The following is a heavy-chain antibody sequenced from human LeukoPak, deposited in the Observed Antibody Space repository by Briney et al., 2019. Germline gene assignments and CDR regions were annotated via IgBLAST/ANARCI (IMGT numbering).Heavy chain of an antibody. CDR1: GFTFSSYE. V-gene: IGHV3-48*03. J-gene: IGHJ4*02. CDR3: AKGRYFDWLSGVDY. D-gene: IGHD3-9*01. Sequence: PGGSLRLSCAASGFTFSSYEMNWVRQAPGKGLEWVSYISSSGSTIYYADSVKGRFTISRDNAKNSLYLQMNSLRAEDTAVYYCAKGRYFDWLSGVDYWGQGTLVTVSS. CDR2: ISSSGSTI.